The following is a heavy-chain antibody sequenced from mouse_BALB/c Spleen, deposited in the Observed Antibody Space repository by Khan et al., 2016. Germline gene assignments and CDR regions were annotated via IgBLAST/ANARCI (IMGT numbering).Heavy chain of an antibody. J-gene: IGHJ3*01. Sequence: EVQLQESGPSLVKPSQTLSLTCSVTGDSITSGYWNWIRKFPGNNLEYMGYISYSGSPYYNPALKSRISITRDTSKNQYYLQLNSVTTDDTATYYCTRLGFAYWGQGTLVTVSA. V-gene: IGHV3-8*02. CDR2: ISYSGSP. CDR1: GDSITSGY. CDR3: TRLGFAY.